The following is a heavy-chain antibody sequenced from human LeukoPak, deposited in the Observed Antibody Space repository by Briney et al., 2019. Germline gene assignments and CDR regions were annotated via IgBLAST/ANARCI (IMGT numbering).Heavy chain of an antibody. CDR3: ARAVQLWFPDGAFDI. J-gene: IGHJ3*02. Sequence: SETLSLTCSVSGASIRRSNFYWGWIRQPPGKGLEWIGNVYYNGNTYYNSSLRSRVTISVDTSNNQVSLNLRSVTAADTEIYYCARAVQLWFPDGAFDIWGQGTMVTVSS. CDR2: VYYNGNT. CDR1: GASIRRSNFY. V-gene: IGHV4-39*01. D-gene: IGHD1-1*01.